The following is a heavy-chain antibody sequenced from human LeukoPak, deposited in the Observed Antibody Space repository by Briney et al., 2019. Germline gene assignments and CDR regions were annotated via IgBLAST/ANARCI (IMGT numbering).Heavy chain of an antibody. CDR2: ISWNTSNI. Sequence: GGSLRLSCAASGFTFDDYGMHWVRQAPGTGLEWVSGISWNTSNINYADSVKGRFTISRDNAKKSLYLQMNSLRAEDTALYYCAKTGYYESSGDAFDIWGQGTMVTVSS. CDR1: GFTFDDYG. J-gene: IGHJ3*02. CDR3: AKTGYYESSGDAFDI. V-gene: IGHV3-9*01. D-gene: IGHD3-22*01.